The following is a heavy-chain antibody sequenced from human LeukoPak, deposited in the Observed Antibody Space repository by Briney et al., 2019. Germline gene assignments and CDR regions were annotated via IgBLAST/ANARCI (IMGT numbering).Heavy chain of an antibody. CDR3: ARERITMVRGVFVYYYGMDV. V-gene: IGHV4-34*01. Sequence: TPSETLSLTCAVYGGSFSGYYWSWIRQPPGKGPEWIGEINHSGSTNYNPSLKSRVTISVDTSKNQFSLKLSSVTAADTAVYYCARERITMVRGVFVYYYGMDVWGPGTTVTVSS. CDR2: INHSGST. D-gene: IGHD3-10*01. CDR1: GGSFSGYY. J-gene: IGHJ6*02.